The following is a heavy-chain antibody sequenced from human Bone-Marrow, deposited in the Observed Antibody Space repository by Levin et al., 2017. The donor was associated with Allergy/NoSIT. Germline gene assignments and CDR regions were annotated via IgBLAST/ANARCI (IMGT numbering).Heavy chain of an antibody. CDR1: GYTFTSYA. J-gene: IGHJ4*02. Sequence: ASVKVSCKASGYTFTSYAMHWVRQAPGQRLEWMGWINAGNGNTKYSQKFQGRVTITRDTSASTAYMELSSLRSEDTAVYYCARDPVYSNYGFPYFDYWGQGTLVTVSS. CDR2: INAGNGNT. CDR3: ARDPVYSNYGFPYFDY. D-gene: IGHD4-11*01. V-gene: IGHV1-3*01.